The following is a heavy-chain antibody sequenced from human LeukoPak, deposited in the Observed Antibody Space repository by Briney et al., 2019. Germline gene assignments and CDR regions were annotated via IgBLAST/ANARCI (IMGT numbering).Heavy chain of an antibody. D-gene: IGHD4-17*01. J-gene: IGHJ3*01. CDR1: GFTFDDYA. Sequence: PGRSLRLSCAASGFTFDDYAMHWVRQAPGKGLEWVSGVSWNSGSIGYADSVKGRFTISRDNAKNSLYLQMNSLRAEYTALYYCAKGTTVTSAFGFWGQGTMVTVSS. CDR3: AKGTTVTSAFGF. CDR2: VSWNSGSI. V-gene: IGHV3-9*01.